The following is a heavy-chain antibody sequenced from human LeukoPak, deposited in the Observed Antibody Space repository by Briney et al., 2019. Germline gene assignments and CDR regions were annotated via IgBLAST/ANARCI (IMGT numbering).Heavy chain of an antibody. Sequence: SETLSLTCTVSGGSISSGSYYWRWLRQPAGKGLEWIGRIYTSGSTNYNPSLKRRVTISVDTSKNQFSLKLSSVTAADTAVYYCARDSFSDSGVDYWGQGTLVTVSS. D-gene: IGHD4-17*01. CDR1: GGSISSGSYY. CDR2: IYTSGST. V-gene: IGHV4-61*02. J-gene: IGHJ4*02. CDR3: ARDSFSDSGVDY.